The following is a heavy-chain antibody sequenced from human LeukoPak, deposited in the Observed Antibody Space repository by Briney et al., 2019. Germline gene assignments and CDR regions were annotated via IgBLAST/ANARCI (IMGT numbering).Heavy chain of an antibody. CDR2: ISGSGGST. CDR3: AKVGEYYYDSSGYYFDY. CDR1: GFTFSSYA. J-gene: IGHJ4*02. Sequence: GGSLRLSCAASGFTFSSYAMSWVRQAPGKGLEWVSAISGSGGSTYYADSVKGRFTISRDNSKNTLYLQMNSLRAEDTAVYYCAKVGEYYYDSSGYYFDYWGQGTLVTVSS. V-gene: IGHV3-23*01. D-gene: IGHD3-22*01.